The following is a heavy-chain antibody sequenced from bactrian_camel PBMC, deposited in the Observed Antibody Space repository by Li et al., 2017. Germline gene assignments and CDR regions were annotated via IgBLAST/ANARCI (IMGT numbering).Heavy chain of an antibody. V-gene: IGHV3S55*01. D-gene: IGHD1*01. CDR1: GLIFDDAD. CDR3: AYSWNVSARTALETITTYEFGY. J-gene: IGHJ6*01. Sequence: HVQLVESGGGSVQAGGSLRLSCTASGLIFDDADMGWYRQAPGNECELVSTIRGGGVPYYDDSVKGRSTISVNSAKNTLYLQMNNLRPDDTAVYRCAYSWNVSARTALETITTYEFGYWGEGTQVTVS. CDR2: IRGGGVP.